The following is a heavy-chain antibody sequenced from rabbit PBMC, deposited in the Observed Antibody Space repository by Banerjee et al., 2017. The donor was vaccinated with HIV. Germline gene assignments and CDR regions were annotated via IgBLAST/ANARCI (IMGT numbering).Heavy chain of an antibody. V-gene: IGHV1S45*01. Sequence: QEQLEESGGGLVKPGGTLTLTCTASGIDFSNYYYVCWVRQAPGKGLEWIACIYTGSSGSTYYASWAKGRFTISKTSSTTVTLQMTSLTAADTATYFCARAISKYYNFNLWGQGTLVTVS. CDR2: IYTGSSGST. D-gene: IGHD1-1*01. CDR3: ARAISKYYNFNL. J-gene: IGHJ4*01. CDR1: GIDFSNYYY.